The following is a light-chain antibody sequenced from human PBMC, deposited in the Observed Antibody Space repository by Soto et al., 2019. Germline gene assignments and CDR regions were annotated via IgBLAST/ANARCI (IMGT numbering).Light chain of an antibody. CDR3: CSYAGSSTYWV. J-gene: IGLJ3*02. V-gene: IGLV2-23*01. CDR1: SSDVGSYNL. Sequence: QSVLTQPASVSGSPGQSITISCTGTSSDVGSYNLVSWYQQHPGKAPKLIIYEGSKRPSGVSNRFSGSKSGNTASLTISGLQAEDEADYYCCSYAGSSTYWVFGGGTQLTVL. CDR2: EGS.